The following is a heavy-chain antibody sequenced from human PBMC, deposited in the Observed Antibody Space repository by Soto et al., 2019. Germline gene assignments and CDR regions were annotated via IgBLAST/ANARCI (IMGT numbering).Heavy chain of an antibody. CDR1: GGSISSSSCY. V-gene: IGHV4-39*01. Sequence: PSETLSLTCTVSGGSISSSSCYWGWIRQPPGKGLEWIGSIYYSGSTYYNPSLKSRVTISVDTSKNQFSLELSSVTAADTAVYYCARQGRWLQFRHAFDIWGQGTMVTV. CDR3: ARQGRWLQFRHAFDI. D-gene: IGHD5-12*01. CDR2: IYYSGST. J-gene: IGHJ3*02.